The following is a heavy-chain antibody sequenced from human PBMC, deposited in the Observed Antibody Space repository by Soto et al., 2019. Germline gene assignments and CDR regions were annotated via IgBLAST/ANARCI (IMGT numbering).Heavy chain of an antibody. Sequence: GGSLRLSCAASGFTFSTYAMSWVRQAPGRGLEWVANINYDGSEKNFVDSVKGRFTISRDNSKNTLYLQMNSLRAEDTAVYYCAREWRWLQLETHYFDYWGQGTLVTVSS. CDR1: GFTFSTYA. J-gene: IGHJ4*02. D-gene: IGHD1-1*01. V-gene: IGHV3-7*01. CDR3: AREWRWLQLETHYFDY. CDR2: INYDGSEK.